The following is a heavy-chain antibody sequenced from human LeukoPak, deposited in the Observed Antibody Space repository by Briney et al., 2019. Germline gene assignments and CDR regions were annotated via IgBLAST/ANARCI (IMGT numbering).Heavy chain of an antibody. CDR2: IYQTGST. D-gene: IGHD5-24*01. V-gene: IGHV4-30-2*01. CDR1: GGSISSGGYY. J-gene: IGHJ4*02. CDR3: ARLEMTTLYFDF. Sequence: SQTLSLTCTVSGGSISSGGYYWSWIRQPPGKGLEWIGYIYQTGSTIYNPSLESRVTISVDRSKNQFSLKLRSVTAADTAVYYCARLEMTTLYFDFWGQGGLVTVSS.